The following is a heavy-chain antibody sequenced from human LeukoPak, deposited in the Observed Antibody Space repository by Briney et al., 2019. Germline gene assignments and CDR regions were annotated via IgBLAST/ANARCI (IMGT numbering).Heavy chain of an antibody. CDR3: TREGGSGWAPFDY. CDR2: VTAFIDDT. Sequence: GASVKVSCKASGYTLSDFGINWVRQAPGQGLEWVGWVTAFIDDTKSAQKFQGRVTMTTDTSTNTAYLELRSLRSDDTAVYFCTREGGSGWAPFDYWGQGTLVTVSS. V-gene: IGHV1-18*01. CDR1: GYTLSDFG. J-gene: IGHJ4*02. D-gene: IGHD6-19*01.